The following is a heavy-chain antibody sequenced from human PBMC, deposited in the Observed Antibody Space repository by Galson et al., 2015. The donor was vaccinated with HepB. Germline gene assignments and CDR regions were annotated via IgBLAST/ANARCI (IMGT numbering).Heavy chain of an antibody. CDR3: TQELSGAFHL. D-gene: IGHD3-16*02. J-gene: IGHJ3*01. CDR1: GFTFSSYA. CDR2: ISYDGSNK. Sequence: SLRLSCAASGFTFSSYAMHWVRQAPGKGLEWVAVISYDGSNKYYADSVKGRFTISRDNSKNTLYLQMNSLKTEDTGIYFCTQELSGAFHLWGQGTSITVSS. V-gene: IGHV3-30*04.